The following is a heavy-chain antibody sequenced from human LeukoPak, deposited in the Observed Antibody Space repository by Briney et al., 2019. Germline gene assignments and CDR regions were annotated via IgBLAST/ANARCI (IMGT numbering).Heavy chain of an antibody. CDR3: ARKRDGYNYFDY. Sequence: PSGTLSLTCTVSGGSISSSSYYWGWIRQPPGKGLEWFGRIYYSGSTYYNPSLKSRVTISVDTSKNQFSLKLSSVTAADTAVYYSARKRDGYNYFDYWGQGTLVTVSS. CDR1: GGSISSSSYY. D-gene: IGHD5-24*01. V-gene: IGHV4-39*01. CDR2: IYYSGST. J-gene: IGHJ4*02.